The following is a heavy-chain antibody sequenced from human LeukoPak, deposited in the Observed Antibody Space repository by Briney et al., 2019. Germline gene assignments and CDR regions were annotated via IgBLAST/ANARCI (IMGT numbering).Heavy chain of an antibody. CDR2: IYYSGST. V-gene: IGHV4-59*01. Sequence: SETLSLTCTVSGGSISRYYWSWIRQPPGKGLEWIGYIYYSGSTNYNPSLKSRVTISVDTSKNQFSLKLSSVTAADTAVYYCARDRYDSSGYSDAFDIWGQGTMVTVSS. CDR1: GGSISRYY. CDR3: ARDRYDSSGYSDAFDI. J-gene: IGHJ3*02. D-gene: IGHD3-22*01.